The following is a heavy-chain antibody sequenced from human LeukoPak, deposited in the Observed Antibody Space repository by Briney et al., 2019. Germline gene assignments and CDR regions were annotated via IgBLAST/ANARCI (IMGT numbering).Heavy chain of an antibody. D-gene: IGHD4-17*01. V-gene: IGHV3-66*01. CDR2: IYSGGST. J-gene: IGHJ4*02. CDR1: GFTFTYAW. CDR3: AADYGDYVASGY. Sequence: GGSLRLSCAASGFTFTYAWMSWVRQAPGKGLEWVSGIYSGGSTYYADSVKGRFTISRDNSKNTLYLQMNSLRAEDTAVYYCAADYGDYVASGYWGQGTLVTVST.